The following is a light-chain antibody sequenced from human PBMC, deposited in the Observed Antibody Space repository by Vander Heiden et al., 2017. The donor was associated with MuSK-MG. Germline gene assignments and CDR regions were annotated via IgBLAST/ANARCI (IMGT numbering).Light chain of an antibody. J-gene: IGLJ3*02. CDR3: CSYAGRYTKWV. CDR2: DVS. V-gene: IGLV2-11*01. CDR1: SSDVGAYQR. Sequence: QSALTQPRSVSGSPGQSVTISCTGTSSDVGAYQRVFWCQQHPGKAPKLMIYDVSKRPSGVPDRFSGSKSDNTASLTISGLQPEDEADYYGCSYAGRYTKWVFGGGTRLTV.